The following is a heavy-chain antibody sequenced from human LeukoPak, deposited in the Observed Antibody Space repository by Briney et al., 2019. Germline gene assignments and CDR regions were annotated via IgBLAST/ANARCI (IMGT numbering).Heavy chain of an antibody. CDR1: GYTFTTYG. Sequence: ASVKVSCKASGYTFTTYGISWVRQAPGQGLEWMGWISGDNGNTNYAQKLQGRVTMTTDTSTSTAYMELRSLTSDDTAVYYCARDLGMVRGVMGQWGQGTLVTVSS. D-gene: IGHD3-10*01. V-gene: IGHV1-18*01. CDR2: ISGDNGNT. J-gene: IGHJ4*02. CDR3: ARDLGMVRGVMGQ.